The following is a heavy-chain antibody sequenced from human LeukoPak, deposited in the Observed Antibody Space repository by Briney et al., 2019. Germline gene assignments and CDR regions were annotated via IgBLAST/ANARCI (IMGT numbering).Heavy chain of an antibody. Sequence: PGGSLRLSCAASGFTFSSYAMSWVRQAPGKGLEWVSAISGSGGSTYYADSVKDRFTISRDNSKNTLYLQMNSLRAEDTAVYYCASDCSSTSCRDAFDYWGQGTLVTVSS. D-gene: IGHD2-2*01. CDR3: ASDCSSTSCRDAFDY. J-gene: IGHJ4*02. CDR1: GFTFSSYA. V-gene: IGHV3-23*01. CDR2: ISGSGGST.